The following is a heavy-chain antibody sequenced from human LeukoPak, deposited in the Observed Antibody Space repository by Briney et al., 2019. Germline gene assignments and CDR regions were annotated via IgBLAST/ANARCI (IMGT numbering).Heavy chain of an antibody. V-gene: IGHV3-9*01. CDR3: AKDKSAMVRGPGGY. Sequence: GGSLRLSCAASGFTFDDYAMHWVRQAPGKGLEWVSGISWDSGSIGYADSVKGRFTISRDNAKNSLYLQMNSLRAEDTALYYCAKDKSAMVRGPGGYWGQGTLVTVSS. CDR1: GFTFDDYA. CDR2: ISWDSGSI. J-gene: IGHJ4*02. D-gene: IGHD3-10*01.